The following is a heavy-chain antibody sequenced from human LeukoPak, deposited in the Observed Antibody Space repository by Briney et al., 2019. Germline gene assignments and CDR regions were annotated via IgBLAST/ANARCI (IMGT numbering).Heavy chain of an antibody. Sequence: ASVKVSCKASGYTFTGYYMHWGRQAPGQGLEWMGWINPNSGGTNYAQKFQGWVTMTRDTSISTAYMELSRLRSDDTAVYYCAREDSSSWYGFDYWGQGTLVTVSS. CDR3: AREDSSSWYGFDY. J-gene: IGHJ4*02. V-gene: IGHV1-2*04. D-gene: IGHD6-13*01. CDR1: GYTFTGYY. CDR2: INPNSGGT.